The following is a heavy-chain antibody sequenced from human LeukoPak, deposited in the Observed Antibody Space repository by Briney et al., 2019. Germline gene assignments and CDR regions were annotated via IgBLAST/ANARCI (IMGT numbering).Heavy chain of an antibody. CDR2: IDSTGSHI. Sequence: PGGSLRLSCAASGFTFSSYSMNWVRQAPGEGLEWVSSIDSTGSHIFYADSLKGRFTISRDNSKNTLYLQMNSLRAEDTAVYYCAKGRLRFLEWLLDTPDAFDIWGQGTMVTVSS. V-gene: IGHV3-21*04. CDR1: GFTFSSYS. J-gene: IGHJ3*02. D-gene: IGHD3-3*01. CDR3: AKGRLRFLEWLLDTPDAFDI.